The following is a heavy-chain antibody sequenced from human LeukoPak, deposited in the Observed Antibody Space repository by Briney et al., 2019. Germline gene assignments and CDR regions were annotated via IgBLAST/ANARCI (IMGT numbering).Heavy chain of an antibody. J-gene: IGHJ5*02. Sequence: GGSLRLSCTASGFIFNNYAMSWVRQAPGQGLEWVSTISQGGETPYYADSVKGRFTVSRDNSKNTLYLQIDSLSAEDTAVYYCARLVIQSHSRWFDPWGQGTLLTVSS. CDR2: ISQGGETP. CDR1: GFIFNNYA. D-gene: IGHD2-21*01. CDR3: ARLVIQSHSRWFDP. V-gene: IGHV3-23*01.